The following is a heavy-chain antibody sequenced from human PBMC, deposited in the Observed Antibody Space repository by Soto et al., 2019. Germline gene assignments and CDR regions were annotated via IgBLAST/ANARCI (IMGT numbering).Heavy chain of an antibody. D-gene: IGHD4-4*01. J-gene: IGHJ4*02. V-gene: IGHV1-69*01. CDR3: ASGGTTVNRRFDF. Sequence: QVQVVQSGAEVKKPGSSVRVSCKASGGTSSSYALTWLRQAPGQGLEWMGGIIPILDTTDYAQKFQGRVTFTAEDSKRTVYMELSSVTSEDTAVYYCASGGTTVNRRFDFWGQGTLVTVSS. CDR2: IIPILDTT. CDR1: GGTSSSYA.